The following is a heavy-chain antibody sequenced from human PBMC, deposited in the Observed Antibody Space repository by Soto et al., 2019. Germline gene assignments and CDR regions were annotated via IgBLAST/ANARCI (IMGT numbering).Heavy chain of an antibody. J-gene: IGHJ5*02. Sequence: QVQLQESGPGLVKPSETLSLTCTVSGGSVSSGSYYWSWIRQPPGKGLEWIGYIYYSGSTNYNPSLKSRVTISVDTSKNQFSLKLSSVTAADTAVYYCARGILRRVWFDPWGQGTLVTVSS. D-gene: IGHD2-15*01. CDR3: ARGILRRVWFDP. V-gene: IGHV4-61*01. CDR2: IYYSGST. CDR1: GGSVSSGSYY.